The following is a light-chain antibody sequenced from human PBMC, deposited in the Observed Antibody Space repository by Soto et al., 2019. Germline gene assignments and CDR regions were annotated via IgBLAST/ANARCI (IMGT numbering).Light chain of an antibody. J-gene: IGLJ1*01. V-gene: IGLV1-47*01. CDR3: AAWDDSLSGYV. Sequence: QSVLTQPPSASGTPGQRVTISCSRSSSNIGSNYVYWYQQLPGTAPKLLIYRNNQRPSGVADRFSGSKSGTSASLAISGLRSEDEADYYCAAWDDSLSGYVFGTGTKVTVL. CDR1: SSNIGSNY. CDR2: RNN.